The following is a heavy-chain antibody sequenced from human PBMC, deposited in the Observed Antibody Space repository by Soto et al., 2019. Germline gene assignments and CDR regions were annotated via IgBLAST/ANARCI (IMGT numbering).Heavy chain of an antibody. CDR2: IYYGEST. CDR1: GGSVDSGNHY. J-gene: IGHJ1*01. D-gene: IGHD4-17*01. V-gene: IGHV4-30-4*01. Sequence: QVLVQESGPGLVKPSQTLTLSCTVSGGSVDSGNHYWNWIRQPPGKGLEWIGYIYYGESTYYNPSRETRATISVATAQSRFSLRLTSVTAADTAVYYCARNRATAMTTRIFEHWGQGTLVTISS. CDR3: ARNRATAMTTRIFEH.